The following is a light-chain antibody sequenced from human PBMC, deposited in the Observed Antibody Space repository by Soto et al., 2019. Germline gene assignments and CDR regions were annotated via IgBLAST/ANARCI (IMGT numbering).Light chain of an antibody. CDR1: QSVSSSY. Sequence: EIVLTQSPGTLSLSPGERATLSCRASQSVSSSYLAWYQQKPSQAPRLLIYGASSRATGIPDRFSVSGSGTDFTLTISRLEPEDFAVYYCQHYGTSALFGPGTKVDIK. V-gene: IGKV3-20*01. CDR3: QHYGTSAL. CDR2: GAS. J-gene: IGKJ3*01.